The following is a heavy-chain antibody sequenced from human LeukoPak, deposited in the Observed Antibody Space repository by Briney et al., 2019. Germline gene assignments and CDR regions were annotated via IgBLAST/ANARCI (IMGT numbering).Heavy chain of an antibody. V-gene: IGHV4-38-2*02. D-gene: IGHD3-9*01. Sequence: SETLSLTCSVSGYPIIGGYHWGWIRQPPGKGLEWIGSVYRTGITYYNPSLKGRVAISVDTSKNQFSLELSSVTAADTALYFCARVDWTFDLWGQGTLVTVSS. CDR2: VYRTGIT. CDR3: ARVDWTFDL. CDR1: GYPIIGGYH. J-gene: IGHJ4*02.